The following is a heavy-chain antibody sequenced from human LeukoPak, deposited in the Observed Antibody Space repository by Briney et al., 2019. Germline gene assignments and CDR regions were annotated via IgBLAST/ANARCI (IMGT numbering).Heavy chain of an antibody. Sequence: ASVKVSCKASGYTFTSYGISWVRQAPGQGLEWMGRTTAYNGNTNYEQKFQGRVTMTTDTSTSTAYMELRSLRYDDTAVYYCARGGIEVAATGDYYYYYMDVWGKGTTVTVSS. CDR3: ARGGIEVAATGDYYYYYMDV. D-gene: IGHD6-19*01. J-gene: IGHJ6*03. V-gene: IGHV1-18*01. CDR1: GYTFTSYG. CDR2: TTAYNGNT.